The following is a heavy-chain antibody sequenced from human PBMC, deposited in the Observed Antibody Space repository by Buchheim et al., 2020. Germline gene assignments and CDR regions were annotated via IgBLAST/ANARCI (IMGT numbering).Heavy chain of an antibody. CDR2: IIPVVGIP. Sequence: QVQLVQSGAEVKKPGSSVKVSCKASGGTFSSYTMTWVRQAPGQGLEWMWNIIPVVGIPTYAQKFQDRVTITADKSTGTVYMELSSLRSEDTAVYWCARLLTVTTSWFDPWGQGTL. V-gene: IGHV1-69*02. CDR1: GGTFSSYT. CDR3: ARLLTVTTSWFDP. J-gene: IGHJ5*02. D-gene: IGHD4-11*01.